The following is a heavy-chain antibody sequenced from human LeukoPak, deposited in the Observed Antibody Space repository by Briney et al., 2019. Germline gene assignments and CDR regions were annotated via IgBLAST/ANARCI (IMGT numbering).Heavy chain of an antibody. V-gene: IGHV3-23*01. CDR3: AKDVVHSYGYNYYYYMDV. Sequence: TGGSLRLSCAASGFTFSSYAMSWVRQAPGKGLEWVSAISGSGGSTYYADSVKGRFTISRDNSKNTLYLQMNSPRAEDTAVYYCAKDVVHSYGYNYYYYMDVWGKGTTVTVSS. J-gene: IGHJ6*03. D-gene: IGHD5-18*01. CDR1: GFTFSSYA. CDR2: ISGSGGST.